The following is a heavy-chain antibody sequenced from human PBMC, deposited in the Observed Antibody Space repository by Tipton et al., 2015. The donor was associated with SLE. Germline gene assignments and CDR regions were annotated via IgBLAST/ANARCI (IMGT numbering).Heavy chain of an antibody. CDR1: GYSFTNYW. CDR2: IYPGDSDT. Sequence: QLVQSGAEVKKPGESLKISCKGSGYSFTNYWIGWVRQMPGKGLEWMGIIYPGDSDTRYSPSFQGQVTISADKSINTAYLQWSSLKASDTAMYYCARQRSSGWWYYAEYFQHRGQGTLVTVSS. D-gene: IGHD6-19*01. V-gene: IGHV5-51*01. CDR3: ARQRSSGWWYYAEYFQH. J-gene: IGHJ1*01.